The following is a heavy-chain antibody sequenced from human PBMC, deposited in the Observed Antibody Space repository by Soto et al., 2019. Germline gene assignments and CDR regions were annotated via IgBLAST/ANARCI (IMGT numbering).Heavy chain of an antibody. CDR1: GGSISNGAYY. J-gene: IGHJ5*02. V-gene: IGHV4-30-4*01. Sequence: PSETLSLTCTVSGGSISNGAYYWSWIRQPPGKGLEWIGYIYYSGTTYYNPSLKSRVTISVDTSKNQFSLKLTSVTAADTAVYYCANYIVATYRLDPWGQGTLVTVYS. D-gene: IGHD5-12*01. CDR2: IYYSGTT. CDR3: ANYIVATYRLDP.